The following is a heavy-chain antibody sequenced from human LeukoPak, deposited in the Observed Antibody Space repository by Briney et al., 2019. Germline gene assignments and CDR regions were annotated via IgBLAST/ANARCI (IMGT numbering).Heavy chain of an antibody. J-gene: IGHJ6*02. CDR3: ARDEARFRITIFGVVSDYYYYYGIDV. D-gene: IGHD3-3*01. CDR2: ISAYNGNT. Sequence: ASVKVSCKASGYTFTSFGICWVRQDPGHGLEWMGWISAYNGNTNFAQKLQGRVTMTTDTSPNTAYMELRSLRSDDTGVYYCARDEARFRITIFGVVSDYYYYYGIDVWGQGTTVTVSS. V-gene: IGHV1-18*01. CDR1: GYTFTSFG.